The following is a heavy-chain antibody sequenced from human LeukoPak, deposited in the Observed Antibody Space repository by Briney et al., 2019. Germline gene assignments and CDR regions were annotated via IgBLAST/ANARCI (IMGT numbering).Heavy chain of an antibody. Sequence: SETLPLTCTVSGGSISSYYWSWLRQPPGKGLEWIGYIYYSGSTNYKPSLKSRVTISVDTSKNQFSLKLSSVTAADTAVYYCATQGGLRSGSSGYYYFDYFDYWGQGTLVTVSS. V-gene: IGHV4-59*08. CDR2: IYYSGST. D-gene: IGHD3-22*01. CDR3: ATQGGLRSGSSGYYYFDYFDY. CDR1: GGSISSYY. J-gene: IGHJ4*02.